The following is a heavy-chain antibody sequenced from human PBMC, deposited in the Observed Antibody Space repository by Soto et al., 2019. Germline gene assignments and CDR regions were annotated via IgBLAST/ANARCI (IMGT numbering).Heavy chain of an antibody. V-gene: IGHV4-34*01. CDR2: INHSGST. CDR1: GGSFSGYY. Sequence: PSETLSVTCAVYGGSFSGYYWSWIRQPPGKGLEWIGEINHSGSTNYNPSLKSRVTISVDTSKNQFSLKLSSVTAADTAVYYCARGYGDYYYYYMDVWGKGTTVTVSS. J-gene: IGHJ6*03. CDR3: ARGYGDYYYYYMDV. D-gene: IGHD4-17*01.